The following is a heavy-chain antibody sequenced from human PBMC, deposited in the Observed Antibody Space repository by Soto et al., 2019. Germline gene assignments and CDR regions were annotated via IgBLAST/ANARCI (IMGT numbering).Heavy chain of an antibody. CDR3: AKGVRADSTSSNFYYYSGMDV. Sequence: QVQMVESGGGVVQPGRSLRLSCAASGFSFSTYGMHWVRQAPGKGLEWMAVISNDGSNKYYADSVKGRFTISRDNSKDTLFLQMNSLRGEDTAVYYCAKGVRADSTSSNFYYYSGMDVWCQGTTVTVSS. CDR1: GFSFSTYG. CDR2: ISNDGSNK. D-gene: IGHD6-6*01. J-gene: IGHJ6*01. V-gene: IGHV3-30*18.